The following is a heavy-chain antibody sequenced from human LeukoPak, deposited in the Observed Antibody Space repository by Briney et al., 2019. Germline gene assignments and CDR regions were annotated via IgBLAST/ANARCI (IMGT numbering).Heavy chain of an antibody. CDR2: IVPIFGTA. V-gene: IGHV1-69*13. CDR1: GGTFSSYA. CDR3: AKKKTPPFQNTYYYDSSGYYAFDI. D-gene: IGHD3-22*01. Sequence: SVKVSCKASGGTFSSYAISWVRQAPGQGLEWMGGIVPIFGTANYAQKFQGRVTITADESTSTAYMELSSLRSEDTAVYYCAKKKTPPFQNTYYYDSSGYYAFDIWGQGTMVTVSS. J-gene: IGHJ3*02.